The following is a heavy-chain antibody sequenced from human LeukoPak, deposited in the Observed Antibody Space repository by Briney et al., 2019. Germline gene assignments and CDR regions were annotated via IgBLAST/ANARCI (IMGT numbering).Heavy chain of an antibody. Sequence: GGFLRLSCAASGFTFSSYAMTWVRQAPDKGLEWVSAISGSDGSTYYADSVKGRFTISRDDSQNTLYLQMNSLSAEDTAVYYCAKVETSGGANCYALDYWGQGTLVTVSS. CDR2: ISGSDGST. D-gene: IGHD2-2*01. V-gene: IGHV3-23*01. CDR3: AKVETSGGANCYALDY. CDR1: GFTFSSYA. J-gene: IGHJ4*02.